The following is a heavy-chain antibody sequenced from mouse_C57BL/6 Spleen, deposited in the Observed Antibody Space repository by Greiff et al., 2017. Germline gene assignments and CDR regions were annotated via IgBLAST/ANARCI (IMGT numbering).Heavy chain of an antibody. CDR3: ARKSSDY. Sequence: VQLQQSGAELVRPGASVKLSCKASGYTFTSYGISWVKQRTGQGLEWIGDIYPRSGNTYYNEKFKGKATLTADKSSSTAYMELHSLKSEDSAVLFCARKSSDYWGQGTTLTVSS. V-gene: IGHV1-81*01. J-gene: IGHJ2*01. CDR2: IYPRSGNT. D-gene: IGHD1-1*01. CDR1: GYTFTSYG.